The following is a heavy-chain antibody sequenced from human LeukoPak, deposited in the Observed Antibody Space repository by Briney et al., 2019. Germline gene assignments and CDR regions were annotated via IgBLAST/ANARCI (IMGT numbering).Heavy chain of an antibody. CDR3: ARGEYYFDY. Sequence: GGSLRLSCAASGFTFSTYSMNWVRQAPGKGLECISYISSSGRTIYYADSLKGRFTVSRDNAKNSLYLRMNNLRAEDTAVYYCARGEYYFDYWGQGTLVTVSS. CDR2: ISSSGRTI. CDR1: GFTFSTYS. J-gene: IGHJ4*02. V-gene: IGHV3-48*04.